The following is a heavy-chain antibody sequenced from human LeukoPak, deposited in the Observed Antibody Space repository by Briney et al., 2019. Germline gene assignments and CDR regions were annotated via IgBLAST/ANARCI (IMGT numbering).Heavy chain of an antibody. CDR3: ARSPRYYSSSRYGWFDP. D-gene: IGHD6-13*01. V-gene: IGHV3-53*01. CDR1: GFTVSSNY. J-gene: IGHJ5*02. CDR2: IYSGGST. Sequence: GGSLRLSCAASGFTVSSNYMSWVRQAPGKGLEWVSVIYSGGSTYYADSVKGRFTISRDNSKNTLYLQMNSLRAEDTAVYYCARSPRYYSSSRYGWFDPWGQGTLVTVSS.